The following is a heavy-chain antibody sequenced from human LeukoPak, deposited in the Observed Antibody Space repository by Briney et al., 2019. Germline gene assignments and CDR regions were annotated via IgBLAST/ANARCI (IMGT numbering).Heavy chain of an antibody. D-gene: IGHD2/OR15-2a*01. V-gene: IGHV4-59*02. J-gene: IGHJ4*02. CDR2: LSYTGKT. CDR3: WEGYFEPFPQ. CDR1: GAPVSISH. Sequence: SETLSLTCVVSGAPVSISHWNWIRQLPGKGLEWIGCLSYTGKTVDNPSLTSRVTISLGTSKNQVSLKLRSVTAADTAVYYCWEGYFEPFPQWGEGTLVTVSS.